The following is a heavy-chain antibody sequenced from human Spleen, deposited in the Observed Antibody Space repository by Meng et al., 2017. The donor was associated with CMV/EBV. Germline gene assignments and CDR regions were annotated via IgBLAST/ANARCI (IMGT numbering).Heavy chain of an antibody. CDR3: AREDSDILIDYYALEY. Sequence: SGGPFSTFGFSWVRQAPGQGLEWMGGIIPIFGTTNYAQKFQGRVTITADESTNTAYMELSSLRSEDTAVYYCAREDSDILIDYYALEYWGQGTLVTVSS. D-gene: IGHD3-9*01. CDR2: IIPIFGTT. J-gene: IGHJ4*02. CDR1: GGPFSTFG. V-gene: IGHV1-69*01.